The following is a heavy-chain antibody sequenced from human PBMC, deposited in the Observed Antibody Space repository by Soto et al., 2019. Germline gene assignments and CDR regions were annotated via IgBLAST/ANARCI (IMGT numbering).Heavy chain of an antibody. CDR2: IYYSGST. CDR3: ATQRAAHFRYDY. V-gene: IGHV4-59*01. Sequence: SETLSLTCTVSGGSIRSYYWSWIRQPPGKGLEWIGYIYYSGSTNYNPSLKSRVTISVDTSKNQFSLKLSSVTAADTAVYYCATQRAAHFRYDYWGQGTQVTVSS. CDR1: GGSIRSYY. J-gene: IGHJ4*02. D-gene: IGHD3-3*02.